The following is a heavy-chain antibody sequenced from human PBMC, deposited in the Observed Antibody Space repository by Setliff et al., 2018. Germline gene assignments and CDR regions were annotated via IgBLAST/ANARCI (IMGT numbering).Heavy chain of an antibody. D-gene: IGHD2-15*01. V-gene: IGHV1-18*01. CDR3: ARGRGPDIVVTIPGDY. CDR1: GYNFITLG. Sequence: VKVSCKTSGYNFITLGINWVRQAPGQGLEWVGWISPYSGKTDYAQKFQDRVIMTIDSATTTAYMELKTLRSDDTAVYYCARGRGPDIVVTIPGDYWGQGTQVTVSS. CDR2: ISPYSGKT. J-gene: IGHJ4*02.